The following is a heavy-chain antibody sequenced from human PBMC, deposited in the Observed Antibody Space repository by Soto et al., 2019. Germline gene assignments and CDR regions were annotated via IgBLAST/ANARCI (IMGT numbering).Heavy chain of an antibody. D-gene: IGHD3-10*01. Sequence: QVHLQQWGAGLLKPSETLSLTCAVYGGSFSGYYWSWIRQPPGKGLEWIGEINHSGSTNYNPSLKSRVSISVGTSNNQFYLKLSSVTAADTAVYSCARGRGDGYNQHWYFDLWGRGTLVTVSS. CDR1: GGSFSGYY. J-gene: IGHJ2*01. CDR3: ARGRGDGYNQHWYFDL. V-gene: IGHV4-34*01. CDR2: INHSGST.